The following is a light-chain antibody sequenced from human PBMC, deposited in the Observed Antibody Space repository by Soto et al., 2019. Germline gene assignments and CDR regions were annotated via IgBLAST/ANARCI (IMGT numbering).Light chain of an antibody. CDR2: GAS. CDR1: QSIGTS. J-gene: IGKJ5*01. Sequence: EIVMTQSPATLSVSPGERAILSCSASQSIGTSLAWHQLRPGQAPRLLISGASTRATGIPARFSGSGSGTEFTLTISSLQSEDFAVYYCQQYSHWPPVTFGQGTRLEIK. V-gene: IGKV3-15*01. CDR3: QQYSHWPPVT.